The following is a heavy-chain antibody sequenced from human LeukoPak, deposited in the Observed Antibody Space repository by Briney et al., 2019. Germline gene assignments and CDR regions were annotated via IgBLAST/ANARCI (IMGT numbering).Heavy chain of an antibody. J-gene: IGHJ4*02. CDR1: AFTFSSYA. D-gene: IGHD4-23*01. CDR2: ISGSGGST. V-gene: IGHV3-23*01. CDR3: AKPNLGYGGKREYYFDY. Sequence: GGSLRLSCAASAFTFSSYAMSWVRQAPGKGLEWVSAISGSGGSTYYADSVKGRFTISRDNSKNTLYLQMNSLRAEDTAVYYCAKPNLGYGGKREYYFDYWGQGTLVTVSS.